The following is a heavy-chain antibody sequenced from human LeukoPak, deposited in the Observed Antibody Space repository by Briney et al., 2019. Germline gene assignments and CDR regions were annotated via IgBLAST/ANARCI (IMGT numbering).Heavy chain of an antibody. CDR3: ARGTHSSSPIPLDY. J-gene: IGHJ4*02. D-gene: IGHD6-6*01. CDR2: IHYSGST. V-gene: IGHV4-59*01. CDR1: GASISSYY. Sequence: SETLSLTCTVSGASISSYYWSWIRQAPGKGLEWIGYIHYSGSTNYNPSLNSRVTISVDTSKNQFSLKVNSVTAADTAVYYCARGTHSSSPIPLDYWGQGTLVTVSS.